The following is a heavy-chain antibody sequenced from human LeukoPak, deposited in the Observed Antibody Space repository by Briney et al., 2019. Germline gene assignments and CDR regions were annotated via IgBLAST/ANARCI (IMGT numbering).Heavy chain of an antibody. Sequence: ASVKVSCKASGYTFTSYYMHWLRQAPGKGLEWMGGFDPEDGETIYAQKFQGRVTMTEDTSTDTAYMELSSLRSEDTAVYYCATVGAVVPAAYALDYWGQGTLVTVSS. V-gene: IGHV1-24*01. J-gene: IGHJ4*02. CDR2: FDPEDGET. D-gene: IGHD2-2*01. CDR1: GYTFTSYY. CDR3: ATVGAVVPAAYALDY.